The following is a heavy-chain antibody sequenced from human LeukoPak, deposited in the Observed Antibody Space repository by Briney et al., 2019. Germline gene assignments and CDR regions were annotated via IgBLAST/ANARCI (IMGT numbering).Heavy chain of an antibody. CDR1: GFTFSGFW. Sequence: PGGSLRLSCAASGFTFSGFWMHWVRQAPGKGLVWVSCISFDGSDATYADSVKGRFTISRDNAKNTLHLQMDSLTVEDTAVYYCDFSNCMHPWGQGTLVTASS. J-gene: IGHJ5*02. V-gene: IGHV3-74*01. CDR2: ISFDGSDA. CDR3: DFSNCMHP. D-gene: IGHD2-8*01.